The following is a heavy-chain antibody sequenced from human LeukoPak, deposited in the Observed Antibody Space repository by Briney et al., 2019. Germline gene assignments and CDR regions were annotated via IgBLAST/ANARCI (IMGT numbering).Heavy chain of an antibody. Sequence: PGGSLRLSCAASGFTFSSYSMNSVRQTPGKGLEWVSSISSSTSYIYYADSVKGRFTISRDNANNSLYLQMNSLRAEDTAVYYCARDSSTTIFGVLLPDAGKHWFDPWGQGTLVTVSS. D-gene: IGHD3-3*01. J-gene: IGHJ5*02. CDR1: GFTFSSYS. V-gene: IGHV3-21*01. CDR2: ISSSTSYI. CDR3: ARDSSTTIFGVLLPDAGKHWFDP.